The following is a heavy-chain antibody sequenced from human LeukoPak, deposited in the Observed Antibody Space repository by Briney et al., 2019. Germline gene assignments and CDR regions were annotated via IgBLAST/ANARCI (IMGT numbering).Heavy chain of an antibody. D-gene: IGHD3-10*01. CDR2: INPNSGGT. Sequence: ASVKVSCKASGYTFTGYYMHWVRQAPGQGLEWMGWINPNSGGTNYAQKFQGRVTMTRDTSISTAYMELSRLRSDDTAVYYCARDKRRFGEPYGYWGQGTLVTVSS. J-gene: IGHJ4*02. CDR1: GYTFTGYY. CDR3: ARDKRRFGEPYGY. V-gene: IGHV1-2*02.